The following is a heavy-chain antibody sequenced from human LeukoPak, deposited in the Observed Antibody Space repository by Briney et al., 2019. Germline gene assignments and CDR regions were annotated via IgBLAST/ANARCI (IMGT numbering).Heavy chain of an antibody. V-gene: IGHV4-34*01. Sequence: SETLSLTCAVYGGSFSGYYWTWIRRPPGRGLEWIGEINHSGNINYNPSLKSRLTISVDTSKNQFSLKLSSMTAADTAVYYCARGRRWWGQGALVTVSS. CDR1: GGSFSGYY. D-gene: IGHD5-24*01. CDR2: INHSGNI. CDR3: ARGRRW. J-gene: IGHJ4*02.